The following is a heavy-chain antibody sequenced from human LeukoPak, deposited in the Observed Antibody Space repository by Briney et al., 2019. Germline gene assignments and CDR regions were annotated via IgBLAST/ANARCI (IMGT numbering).Heavy chain of an antibody. V-gene: IGHV1-46*01. D-gene: IGHD6-13*01. CDR3: ARDASNLIGIAAAGSVPDWFDP. CDR2: INPSGGNT. Sequence: ASVKVSCKASGYTFTSYYMHWVRQAPGQGLEWMGIINPSGGNTSYAQKFQGRVTMTRDTSTSTVYMELSSLRSEDTAVYYCARDASNLIGIAAAGSVPDWFDPWGQGTLVTVSS. J-gene: IGHJ5*02. CDR1: GYTFTSYY.